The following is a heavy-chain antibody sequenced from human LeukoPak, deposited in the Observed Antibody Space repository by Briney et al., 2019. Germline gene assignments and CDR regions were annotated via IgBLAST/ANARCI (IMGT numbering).Heavy chain of an antibody. D-gene: IGHD4-23*01. CDR2: IIPIFGPA. CDR1: GGTFSSYA. CDR3: ARDDRLWGGNPNMDV. V-gene: IGHV1-69*05. J-gene: IGHJ6*03. Sequence: SVKVSCKXSGGTFSSYAISWVRQAPGQGLERMGRIIPIFGPANYPQNFQGRVTISTDKSTTTVYMELSRLRFDDTAVYYCARDDRLWGGNPNMDVWGKGTTVTVS.